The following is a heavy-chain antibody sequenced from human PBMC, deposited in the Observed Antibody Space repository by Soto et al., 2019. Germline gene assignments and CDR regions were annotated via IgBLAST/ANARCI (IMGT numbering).Heavy chain of an antibody. CDR2: IHPGDSDT. CDR1: GYSFTNYW. J-gene: IGHJ5*02. V-gene: IGHV5-51*03. CDR3: ASYNRYSMSWFEGWFDP. Sequence: EVQLVQSGAEVKKAGESLKISCQGSGYSFTNYWVGWVRQIPGRGLEWMGIIHPGDSDTRYSPFFQGQVNISADKSISXXYLQWSRLKASDTAMYYCASYNRYSMSWFEGWFDPWGQGTLVTVSS. D-gene: IGHD6-13*01.